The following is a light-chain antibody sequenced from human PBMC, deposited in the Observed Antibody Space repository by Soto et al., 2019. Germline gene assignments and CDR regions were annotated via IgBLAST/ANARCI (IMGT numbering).Light chain of an antibody. CDR1: QSLLQSNGYNY. Sequence: DIVMTQSPLSLPVTPGEPASISCSSSQSLLQSNGYNYLDWYLQKPGQSPQLLIYFGSYRASGVPDRSSGSGSGSDFTLKIRRVEAEDFGVYYCMQSQQSPPTFGHGTKVEI. CDR3: MQSQQSPPT. J-gene: IGKJ1*01. CDR2: FGS. V-gene: IGKV2-28*01.